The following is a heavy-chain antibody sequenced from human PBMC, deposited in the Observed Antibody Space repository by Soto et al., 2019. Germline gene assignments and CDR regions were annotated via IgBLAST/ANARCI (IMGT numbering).Heavy chain of an antibody. D-gene: IGHD5-12*01. Sequence: QVQLVQSGAEVKKPGSSVRVSCKASGGTFSSYAISWVRQAPGQGLEWMGGLIPIFDTADYAQKFQGRVTITADESTRTAYMELNSLRSEDTAVYYCATHPMATITYYSGMGVWGQGTTGTVSS. V-gene: IGHV1-69*12. J-gene: IGHJ6*02. CDR1: GGTFSSYA. CDR2: LIPIFDTA. CDR3: ATHPMATITYYSGMGV.